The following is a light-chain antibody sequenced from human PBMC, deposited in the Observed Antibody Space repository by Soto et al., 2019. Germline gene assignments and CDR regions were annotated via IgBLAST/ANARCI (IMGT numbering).Light chain of an antibody. CDR3: HHYGNSLWT. CDR1: QSVTNNF. Sequence: EIVLTQSPGTLSLSPGERASLSCRASQSVTNNFLGWYQQRPGQAPRVLIYGASRRATGTPDRFSGSGSGTDFTLTISRLEPEDFAVYYCHHYGNSLWTFGQGTKVEIK. CDR2: GAS. V-gene: IGKV3-20*01. J-gene: IGKJ1*01.